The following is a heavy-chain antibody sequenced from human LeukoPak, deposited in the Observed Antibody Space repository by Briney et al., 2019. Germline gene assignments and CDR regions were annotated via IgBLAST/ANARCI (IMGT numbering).Heavy chain of an antibody. V-gene: IGHV3-66*01. CDR3: ARDGPAAAGFDY. CDR1: GFTVSSNY. Sequence: SGGSLGLSCAASGFTVSSNYMSWVRQAPGKGLEWVSVIYSGGSTYYADSVKGRFTISRDNSKNTLYLQMNSLRAEDTAVYYCARDGPAAAGFDYWGQGTLVTVSS. CDR2: IYSGGST. J-gene: IGHJ4*02. D-gene: IGHD6-13*01.